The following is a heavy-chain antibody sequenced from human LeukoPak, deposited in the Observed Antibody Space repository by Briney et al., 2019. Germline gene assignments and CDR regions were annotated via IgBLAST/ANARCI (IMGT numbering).Heavy chain of an antibody. Sequence: PSETLSLTCTVSNGSISDSSYYWGWIRQPPGKGLEWIGSIYFSGYTYYNPSLKSRVTISVDTSKNQFSLKLNSVTAADTAVYYCARRIMGSGLRDYWGQGMLVTVSS. CDR2: IYFSGYT. CDR1: NGSISDSSYY. V-gene: IGHV4-39*01. CDR3: ARRIMGSGLRDY. J-gene: IGHJ4*02. D-gene: IGHD3-10*01.